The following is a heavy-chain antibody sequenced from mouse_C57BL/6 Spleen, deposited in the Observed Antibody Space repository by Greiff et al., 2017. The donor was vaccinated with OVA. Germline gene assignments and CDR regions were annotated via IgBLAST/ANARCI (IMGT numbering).Heavy chain of an antibody. J-gene: IGHJ3*01. CDR1: GFNIKNTY. CDR3: ARGVYYGNYAPFAY. V-gene: IGHV14-3*01. Sequence: VQLKESVAELVRPGASVKLSCTASGFNIKNTYMHWVKQRPEQGLEWIGRIDPANGNTKYAPKFQGKATITADTSSNTAYLQLSSLTSEDTAIYYCARGVYYGNYAPFAYWGQGTLVTVSA. CDR2: IDPANGNT. D-gene: IGHD2-1*01.